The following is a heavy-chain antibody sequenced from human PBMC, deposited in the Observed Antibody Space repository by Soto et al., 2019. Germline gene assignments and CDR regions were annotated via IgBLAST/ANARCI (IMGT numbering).Heavy chain of an antibody. CDR2: IYYSGST. CDR1: GGSISSSSYY. Sequence: PSETLSLTCTVSGGSISSSSYYWGWIRQPPGKGLEWIGSIYYSGSTYYNPSLKSRVTISVDTSKNQFSLKLSSVTAADTAVYYCARLLSGGGYSYGYYVYWGQGTLVTVSS. D-gene: IGHD5-18*01. V-gene: IGHV4-39*01. J-gene: IGHJ4*02. CDR3: ARLLSGGGYSYGYYVY.